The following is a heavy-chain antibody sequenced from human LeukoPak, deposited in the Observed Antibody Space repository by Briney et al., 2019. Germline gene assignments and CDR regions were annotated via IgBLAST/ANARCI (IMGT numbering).Heavy chain of an antibody. CDR2: ISGNGGGT. Sequence: GGSLRLSCAASGFTFSSYAMNWVRQAPGKGLEWVSTISGNGGGTYYADSVKGRFTISRDNSNNTLYLQMNSLRAEDTALYYCAKDRYSGYDLNYWGQGTLVTVSS. CDR3: AKDRYSGYDLNY. D-gene: IGHD5-12*01. J-gene: IGHJ4*02. CDR1: GFTFSSYA. V-gene: IGHV3-23*01.